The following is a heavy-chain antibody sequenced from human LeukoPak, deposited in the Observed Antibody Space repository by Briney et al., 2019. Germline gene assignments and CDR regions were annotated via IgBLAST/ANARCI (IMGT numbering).Heavy chain of an antibody. CDR1: GGSFSGYY. Sequence: SETLSLTCAVSGGSFSGYYLSWIRQPPGKGLEWVGEINHSGSTNYKPSLKRRVTISLDTSKNQFSLTLSSETAADTAVYYGARGGGYGSGSYYSPTFNWFDPWGQGTLVTVSS. J-gene: IGHJ5*02. CDR2: INHSGST. V-gene: IGHV4-34*01. D-gene: IGHD3-10*01. CDR3: ARGGGYGSGSYYSPTFNWFDP.